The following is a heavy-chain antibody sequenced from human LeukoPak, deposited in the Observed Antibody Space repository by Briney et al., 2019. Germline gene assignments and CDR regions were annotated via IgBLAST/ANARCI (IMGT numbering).Heavy chain of an antibody. CDR1: GGSISNSAYY. CDR3: ARRGAGLNWFDP. D-gene: IGHD1-26*01. CDR2: IHYTGKT. J-gene: IGHJ5*02. Sequence: PSETLSLTCTVSGGSISNSAYYWGWLRQPPGKGLEWIGSIHYTGKTYYNPSLKSRVTVSVDTSKNHFSLKMTSVTAADTAVYYCARRGAGLNWFDPWGQGTLVTVSS. V-gene: IGHV4-39*02.